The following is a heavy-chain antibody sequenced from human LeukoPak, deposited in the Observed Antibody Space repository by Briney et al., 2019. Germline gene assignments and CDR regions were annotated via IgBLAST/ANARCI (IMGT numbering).Heavy chain of an antibody. CDR3: ARDSPQALAILHAFDI. Sequence: GGSLRLPCAASGFTFSSYTMNWVRQAPGKALEWVSKISSSSSTIYYADSVKGRFTISGDNAKNSLYLQMNSLRAEDTAVYYCARDSPQALAILHAFDIWGNGTMVTVSS. D-gene: IGHD5-12*01. V-gene: IGHV3-48*01. J-gene: IGHJ3*02. CDR1: GFTFSSYT. CDR2: ISSSSSTI.